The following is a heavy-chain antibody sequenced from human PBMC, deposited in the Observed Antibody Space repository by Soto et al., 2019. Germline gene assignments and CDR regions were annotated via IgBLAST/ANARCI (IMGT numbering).Heavy chain of an antibody. J-gene: IGHJ4*02. CDR3: ARGGFDCSGGSCYEYSFDY. Sequence: QVQLVQSGAEVKKPGSSVKVSCKASGGTFSSYAISWVRQAPGQGLEWMGGIIPIFGTANYAQKFQGRVTITADASTSTAYMELSSLRSEDTAVYYCARGGFDCSGGSCYEYSFDYWGQGTLVTVSS. V-gene: IGHV1-69*12. D-gene: IGHD2-15*01. CDR2: IIPIFGTA. CDR1: GGTFSSYA.